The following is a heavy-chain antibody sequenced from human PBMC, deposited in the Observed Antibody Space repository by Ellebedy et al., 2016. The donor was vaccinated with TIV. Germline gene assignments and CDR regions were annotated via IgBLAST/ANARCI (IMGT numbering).Heavy chain of an antibody. J-gene: IGHJ3*02. V-gene: IGHV4-39*01. CDR1: GDSISSRTYY. CDR2: IVASGAT. CDR3: ARQGSKDALDI. Sequence: MPSETLSLTCTVTGDSISSRTYYWAWIRQSPGKGLEWIGHIVASGATDYNPSLKTLVTMSVDTSKNPLSLDLRAVTAADSAVYFCARQGSKDALDIWGQGTLVTVSS.